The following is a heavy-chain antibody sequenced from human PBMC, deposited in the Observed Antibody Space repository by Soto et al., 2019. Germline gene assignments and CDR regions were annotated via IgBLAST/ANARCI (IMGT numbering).Heavy chain of an antibody. CDR2: IYYSGST. V-gene: IGHV4-59*06. J-gene: IGHJ3*02. CDR3: AGASTWHPGAFDI. Sequence: PSETLSLTCTVSGGSISSYYWSWIRQPPGKGLEWIGYIYYSGSTYYNPSLKSRVTISVDTSKNQFSLKLSSVTAADTAVYYCAGASTWHPGAFDIWGQGTTVTVSS. D-gene: IGHD5-12*01. CDR1: GGSISSYY.